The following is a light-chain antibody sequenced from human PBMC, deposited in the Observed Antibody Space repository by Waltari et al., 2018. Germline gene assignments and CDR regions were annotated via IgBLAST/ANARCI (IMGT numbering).Light chain of an antibody. CDR1: QNVDNY. J-gene: IGKJ4*01. CDR2: DAS. V-gene: IGKV3-11*01. Sequence: EIVLTQSPGTVSLSPGERATLSCRASQNVDNYVAWYQQRPGQTPKLLIYDASNRATGVQARFSGSGSGTDFTLTISGLEPEDFAVYYCQQRSSLLPVTFGGGTKVEIK. CDR3: QQRSSLLPVT.